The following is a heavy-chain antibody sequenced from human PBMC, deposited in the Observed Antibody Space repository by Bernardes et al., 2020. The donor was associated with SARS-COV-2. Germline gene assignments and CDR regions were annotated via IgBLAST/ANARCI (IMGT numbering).Heavy chain of an antibody. CDR2: ISSSGGST. CDR1: GFTFTSYA. V-gene: IGHV3-23*01. D-gene: IGHD2-15*01. CDR3: ARHYSSTPKYCLDS. Sequence: GGSLRLSCAASGFTFTSYAISWVRQAPGKGLEWVSSISSSGGSTYYADSVRGRFTFSRDNSKNMLFLQMNSLRAQDTAVYYCARHYSSTPKYCLDSWGQGTLVTVSS. J-gene: IGHJ4*02.